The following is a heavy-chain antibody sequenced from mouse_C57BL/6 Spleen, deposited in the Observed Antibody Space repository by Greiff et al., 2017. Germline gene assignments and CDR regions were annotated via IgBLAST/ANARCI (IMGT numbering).Heavy chain of an antibody. CDR2: IWRGGST. J-gene: IGHJ4*01. CDR3: AKNYEYDGGYAMDY. D-gene: IGHD2-4*01. Sequence: QVHVKQSGPGLVQPSQSLSITCTVSGFSLTSYGVHWVRQSPGKGLEWLGVIWRGGSTDYNAAFLSRLSITKDNSKSQVFFKMNSLQADDTAIYYCAKNYEYDGGYAMDYWGQGTSVTVSS. CDR1: GFSLTSYG. V-gene: IGHV2-5*01.